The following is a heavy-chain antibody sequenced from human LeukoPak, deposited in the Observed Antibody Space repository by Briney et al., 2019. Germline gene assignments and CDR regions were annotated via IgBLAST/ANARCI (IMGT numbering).Heavy chain of an antibody. D-gene: IGHD3-10*01. V-gene: IGHV4-61*03. CDR1: GDSVSNGNYY. Sequence: PSETLSLTCTVSGDSVSNGNYYWSWLRQPPGKALEWIGYIYYTGNTYYNPSLEGRVTISVDTSRNHFSVKLSSVTAADTAVYYCARSQNYYGSGDYWSQGTLVTISS. J-gene: IGHJ4*02. CDR3: ARSQNYYGSGDY. CDR2: IYYTGNT.